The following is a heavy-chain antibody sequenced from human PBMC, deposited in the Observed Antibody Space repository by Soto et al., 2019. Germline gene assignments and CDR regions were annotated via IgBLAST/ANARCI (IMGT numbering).Heavy chain of an antibody. D-gene: IGHD3-9*01. V-gene: IGHV5-51*01. Sequence: GESLKISCKGSGYSFTNYWIGWVPQMPGKDLEWIAIIHPEDSETRYSPSFQGLVTISVDKSISTAYLQWDSLQAWDTATYYCTNGAERSGQRFIDWVCGQWGEGIQVTVSS. CDR3: TNGAERSGQRFIDWVCGQ. J-gene: IGHJ4*02. CDR2: IHPEDSET. CDR1: GYSFTNYW.